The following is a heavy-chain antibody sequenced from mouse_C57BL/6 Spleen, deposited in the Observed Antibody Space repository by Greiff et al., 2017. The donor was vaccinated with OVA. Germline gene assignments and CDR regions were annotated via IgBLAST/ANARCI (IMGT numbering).Heavy chain of an antibody. CDR1: GFTFSSYA. CDR3: TRDYYGSRFAY. V-gene: IGHV5-9-1*02. D-gene: IGHD1-1*01. CDR2: ISSGGDYI. J-gene: IGHJ3*01. Sequence: EVKVVESGEGLVKPGGSLKLSCAASGFTFSSYAMSWVRQTPEKRLEWVAYISSGGDYIYYADTVKGRFTISRDNARNTLYLQMSSLKSEDTAMYYCTRDYYGSRFAYWGQGTLVTVSA.